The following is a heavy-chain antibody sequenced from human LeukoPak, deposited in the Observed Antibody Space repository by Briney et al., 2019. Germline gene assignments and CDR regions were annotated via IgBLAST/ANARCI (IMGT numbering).Heavy chain of an antibody. CDR3: ARVEDSGYDPNFDY. CDR1: GYTFTGYY. CDR2: INPNSGGT. D-gene: IGHD5-12*01. Sequence: GASVKVSCKASGYTFTGYYMHWVRQAPGQGLEWMERINPNSGGTNYAQKFQGRVTMTRDTSISTAYMELSRLRSDDTAVYYCARVEDSGYDPNFDYWAREPWSPSPQ. J-gene: IGHJ4*02. V-gene: IGHV1-2*06.